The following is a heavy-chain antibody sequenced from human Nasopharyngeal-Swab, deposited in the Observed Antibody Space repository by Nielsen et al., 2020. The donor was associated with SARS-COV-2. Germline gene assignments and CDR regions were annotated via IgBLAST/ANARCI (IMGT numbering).Heavy chain of an antibody. J-gene: IGHJ4*02. Sequence: GESLKISCAASGFSFDDFAMHWVRQVPGKGLEWVSLISWDGGTTYYVDSVKGRFTISRDNSKNSLYLQMNSLRAEDTAVYYCARYDDYYDSSGYAYWGQGTLVTVSS. CDR1: GFSFDDFA. V-gene: IGHV3-43D*03. D-gene: IGHD3-22*01. CDR3: ARYDDYYDSSGYAY. CDR2: ISWDGGTT.